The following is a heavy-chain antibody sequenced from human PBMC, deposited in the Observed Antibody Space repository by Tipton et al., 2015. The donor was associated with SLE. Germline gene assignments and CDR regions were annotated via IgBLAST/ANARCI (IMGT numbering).Heavy chain of an antibody. CDR1: GFTFDGYA. CDR3: AKSRMRPAALDY. J-gene: IGHJ4*02. Sequence: SLRLSCAASGFTFDGYAMHWVRQAPGKGLEWVSLITWDGRNTYYGDSLRGRFTISRDNTKNSLFLQMNDLRPEDTALYFCAKSRMRPAALDYWGQGTLVTVSS. CDR2: ITWDGRNT. D-gene: IGHD6-25*01. V-gene: IGHV3-43D*04.